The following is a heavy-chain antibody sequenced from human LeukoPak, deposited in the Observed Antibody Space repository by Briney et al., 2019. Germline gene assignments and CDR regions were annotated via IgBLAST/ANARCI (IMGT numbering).Heavy chain of an antibody. D-gene: IGHD3-3*01. CDR3: ARGTISGARPFDP. CDR2: VNPNSGNR. CDR1: GYIFSNYD. Sequence: ASVKVSCKTSGYIFSNYDINWVRQATGQGLEWMGWVNPNSGNRGYAQKFQGRLTITSNTSITTAFLDLSSLRSDDTAVYYCARGTISGARPFDPWGQGTLVTVSS. V-gene: IGHV1-8*03. J-gene: IGHJ5*02.